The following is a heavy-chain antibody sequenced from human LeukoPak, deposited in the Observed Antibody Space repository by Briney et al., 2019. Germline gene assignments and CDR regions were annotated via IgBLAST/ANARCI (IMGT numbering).Heavy chain of an antibody. CDR3: ARGETRFDP. J-gene: IGHJ5*02. CDR2: MNPDSGNT. CDR1: GYTFSTYD. V-gene: IGHV1-8*01. Sequence: ASVKVSCKASGYTFSTYDINWVRQATGQGLEWIGWMNPDSGNTGYAQKFQGRVTMTWDTSITTAHMELSSLTSEDTAIYYCARGETRFDPWGQGTLVTVSS.